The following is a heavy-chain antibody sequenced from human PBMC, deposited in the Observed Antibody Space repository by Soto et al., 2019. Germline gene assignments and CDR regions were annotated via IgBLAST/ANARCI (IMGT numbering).Heavy chain of an antibody. CDR3: ARHDAWLRSYYFDY. V-gene: IGHV4-39*01. CDR1: GGSISNNNFY. Sequence: QLQLRESGPGLVKPSETLSLTCTVSGGSISNNNFYWAWIRQPPGEGLEWIGSIYYNGNTYYNPSLTSRVTISVDTSKNHFSLKLSSVTAADTAVYYCARHDAWLRSYYFDYWGQGTLVAVSS. CDR2: IYYNGNT. D-gene: IGHD5-12*01. J-gene: IGHJ4*02.